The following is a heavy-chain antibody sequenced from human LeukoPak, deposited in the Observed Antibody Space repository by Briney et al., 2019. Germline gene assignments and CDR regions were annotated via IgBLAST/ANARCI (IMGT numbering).Heavy chain of an antibody. V-gene: IGHV4-39*01. CDR3: VRHVIAARPYYYYYMDV. CDR1: GGSISSSSYY. Sequence: PSETLSRTCTVSGGSISSSSYYWGWIRQPPGKGLEWIGSIYYSGSTYYNPSLKSRVTISVDTSKNQFSLKLSSVTAADTAVYYCVRHVIAARPYYYYYMDVWGKGTTVTVSS. J-gene: IGHJ6*03. CDR2: IYYSGST. D-gene: IGHD6-6*01.